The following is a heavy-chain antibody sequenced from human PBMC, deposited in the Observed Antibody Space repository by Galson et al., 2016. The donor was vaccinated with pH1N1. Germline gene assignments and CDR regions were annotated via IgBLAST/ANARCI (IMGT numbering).Heavy chain of an antibody. Sequence: SVKVSCKASGGIFRGYAISWVRQAPGQGPEWMGGILGVFGTTKYAQKFQGRVTITADESTTTAYMELSSLRSEDTAVYYCASESGYYGRGDLQNWGQGTLVIVSS. CDR1: GGIFRGYA. CDR2: ILGVFGTT. V-gene: IGHV1-69*13. D-gene: IGHD3-22*01. CDR3: ASESGYYGRGDLQN. J-gene: IGHJ1*01.